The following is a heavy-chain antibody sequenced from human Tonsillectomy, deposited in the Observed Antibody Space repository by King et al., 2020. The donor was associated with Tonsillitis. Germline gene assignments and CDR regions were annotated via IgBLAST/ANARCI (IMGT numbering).Heavy chain of an antibody. J-gene: IGHJ5*02. Sequence: VQLVESGGGLIQPGGSLRLSCAASGFTVSNNYMSWVRQAPGKGLEGVSIIYGGGNTYYADSVKGRFTISRDKSKNMVYLQMNSLRAEDTAVYYCARADWFDPWGQGTLVTVSS. CDR3: ARADWFDP. V-gene: IGHV3-53*01. CDR1: GFTVSNNY. CDR2: IYGGGNT.